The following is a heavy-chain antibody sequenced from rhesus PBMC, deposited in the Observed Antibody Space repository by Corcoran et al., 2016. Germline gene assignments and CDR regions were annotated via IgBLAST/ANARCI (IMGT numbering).Heavy chain of an antibody. Sequence: EVQLVQSGAEVKRPGESLTISCKTSGYSFTSYRISWVRQMPGKGLEWMGAIDPSDSDTRYSPSFQGQVTISADKSISTAYLQWSSLKASDTATYYCAKLRPEMATGYGGYFEFWGQGALVTVSS. CDR3: AKLRPEMATGYGGYFEF. V-gene: IGHV5-20*02. CDR1: GYSFTSYR. D-gene: IGHD5-36*01. J-gene: IGHJ1*01. CDR2: IDPSDSDT.